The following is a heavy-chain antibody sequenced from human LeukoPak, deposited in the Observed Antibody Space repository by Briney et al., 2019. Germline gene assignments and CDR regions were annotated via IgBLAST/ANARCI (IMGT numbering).Heavy chain of an antibody. Sequence: GGALMLSCAASGFTFSSYAMSWVRQAPGKGLEWVSVFYAGGSRQYTDSVKGRFTISRDTSKNSLYLQMNNLRPEDTAVYYCAAKGNGYTGIYLFAHWGQGTLVTVSS. CDR3: AAKGNGYTGIYLFAH. D-gene: IGHD5-12*01. J-gene: IGHJ4*02. CDR1: GFTFSSYA. CDR2: FYAGGSR. V-gene: IGHV3-66*01.